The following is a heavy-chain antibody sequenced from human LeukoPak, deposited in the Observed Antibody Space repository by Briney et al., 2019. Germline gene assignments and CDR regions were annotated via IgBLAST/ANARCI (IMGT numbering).Heavy chain of an antibody. CDR2: ISSSGSTI. CDR3: ARGRVAAISYYYYYMDV. J-gene: IGHJ6*03. Sequence: GGSLRLSCAASGFTFSSYEMNWVRQAPGKGLEWVSYISSSGSTIYYAGSVKGRFTISRDNAKNSLYLQMNSLRAEDTAVYYCARGRVAAISYYYYYMDVWGKGTTVTVSS. V-gene: IGHV3-48*03. CDR1: GFTFSSYE. D-gene: IGHD5-12*01.